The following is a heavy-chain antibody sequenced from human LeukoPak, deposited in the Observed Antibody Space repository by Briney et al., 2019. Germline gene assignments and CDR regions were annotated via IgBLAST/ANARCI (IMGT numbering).Heavy chain of an antibody. V-gene: IGHV3-20*04. D-gene: IGHD2-2*01. Sequence: PGGSLRLSCAASGFTFNDYGMSWVRQAPGKGLEWVSGINWNGGRTDYADSVKGRFTISRDNAKNSLYLQMNSLRAEDTALYYCARDPDIVVVPAAQGYMDVWGKGTTVTVSS. J-gene: IGHJ6*03. CDR1: GFTFNDYG. CDR2: INWNGGRT. CDR3: ARDPDIVVVPAAQGYMDV.